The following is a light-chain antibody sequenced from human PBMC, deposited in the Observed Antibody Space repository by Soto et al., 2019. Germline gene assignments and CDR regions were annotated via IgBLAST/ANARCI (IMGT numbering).Light chain of an antibody. V-gene: IGKV1-5*03. CDR1: QSISSW. CDR2: KAS. J-gene: IGKJ1*01. CDR3: QQYNSSPT. Sequence: DIQMTQSPSTLSASVGDRVTITCRASQSISSWLAWYQQKPGKAPKLLIYKASCLESGVPSRFSGSGSGTEFTLTISSLQPDDFAPYYCQQYNSSPTFGQGTKVEIK.